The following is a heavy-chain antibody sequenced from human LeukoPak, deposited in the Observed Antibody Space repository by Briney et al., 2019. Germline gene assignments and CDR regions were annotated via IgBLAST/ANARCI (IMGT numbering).Heavy chain of an antibody. Sequence: GGSLGLSCAASGFTFSSYSMNWVRQAPGKGLEWVSSISSSSSYIYYADSVKGRFTISRDNAKNSLYLQMNSLRAEDTAVYYCARAAPTRTLIGSGADYWGQGTLVTVSS. CDR3: ARAAPTRTLIGSGADY. V-gene: IGHV3-21*01. CDR2: ISSSSSYI. J-gene: IGHJ4*02. CDR1: GFTFSSYS. D-gene: IGHD3-22*01.